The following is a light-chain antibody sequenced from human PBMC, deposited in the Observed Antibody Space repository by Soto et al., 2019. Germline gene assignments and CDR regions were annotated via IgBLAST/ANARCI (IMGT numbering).Light chain of an antibody. J-gene: IGLJ3*02. CDR2: EVS. CDR1: SSDVGGYNY. V-gene: IGLV2-14*01. CDR3: SSYTSTNTHVV. Sequence: QSALTQPASVSGSPGQSITISCTGTSSDVGGYNYVSWYQQHPGKAPKVMIYEVSNRPSGVSTRFSGSKSGNTASLTISGLQAEDEADYYCSSYTSTNTHVVFGGGTQLTVL.